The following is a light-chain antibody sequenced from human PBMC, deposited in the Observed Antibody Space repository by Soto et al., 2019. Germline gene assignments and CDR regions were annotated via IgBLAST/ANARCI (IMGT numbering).Light chain of an antibody. CDR3: CSYAGSSTFLYV. V-gene: IGLV2-23*03. CDR1: SSDVGSYNL. J-gene: IGLJ1*01. CDR2: EGS. Sequence: QSALTQPASVPGSPGQSITISCTGTSSDVGSYNLVSWYQQHPGKAPKLMIYEGSKRPSGVSNRFSGSKSGNTASLTISGLQAEDEADYYCCSYAGSSTFLYVFGTGTKLTVL.